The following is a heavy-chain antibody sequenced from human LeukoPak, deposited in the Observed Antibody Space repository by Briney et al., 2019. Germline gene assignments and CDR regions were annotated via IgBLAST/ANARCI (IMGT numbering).Heavy chain of an antibody. CDR2: IYYSGST. D-gene: IGHD2-2*01. Sequence: PSETLSLTCTVSGGSISSGGYYWSWIRQHPGKGLEWIGYIYYSGSTYYNPSLKSRVTISVDTSKNQFSLKLSSVTAADTAVYYCARGYKVPAAACWFDPWAREPWSPSPQ. CDR3: ARGYKVPAAACWFDP. J-gene: IGHJ5*02. CDR1: GGSISSGGYY. V-gene: IGHV4-31*03.